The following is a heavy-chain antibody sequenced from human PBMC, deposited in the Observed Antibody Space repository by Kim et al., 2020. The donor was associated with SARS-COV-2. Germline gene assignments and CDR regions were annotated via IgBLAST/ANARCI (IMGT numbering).Heavy chain of an antibody. CDR2: IYYSGST. CDR1: GGSISSGGYY. Sequence: SETLSLTCTVSGGSISSGGYYWSWIRQHPGKGLEWVGYIYYSGSTYYNPSLKSRVTISVDTSKNQFSLKLSSVTAADTAVYYCASLSRGGHFDLWGRGTLVTVSS. V-gene: IGHV4-31*03. D-gene: IGHD3-10*01. CDR3: ASLSRGGHFDL. J-gene: IGHJ2*01.